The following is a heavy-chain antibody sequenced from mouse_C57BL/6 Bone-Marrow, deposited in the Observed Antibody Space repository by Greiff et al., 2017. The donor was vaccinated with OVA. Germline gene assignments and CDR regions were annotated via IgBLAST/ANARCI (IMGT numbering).Heavy chain of an antibody. J-gene: IGHJ2*01. V-gene: IGHV1-50*01. D-gene: IGHD1-1*01. CDR2: LDPSASYT. Sequence: QVQLKQPGAELVKPGASVKMSCKASGYTFTSYWMQWVKQRPGQGLEWIGELDPSASYTNYNQKFKGKATLTVDTSSSTAYMQLSSLTSEDSAVYYCAREDYGSSWVYYFDYWGQGTTLTVSS. CDR3: AREDYGSSWVYYFDY. CDR1: GYTFTSYW.